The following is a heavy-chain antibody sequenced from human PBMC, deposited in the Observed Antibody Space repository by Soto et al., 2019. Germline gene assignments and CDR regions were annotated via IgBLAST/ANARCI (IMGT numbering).Heavy chain of an antibody. V-gene: IGHV4-34*01. CDR3: ARGVTLWFGELLLARDYYYGMDV. CDR1: GGSFSGYY. Sequence: SETLSLTCAVYGGSFSGYYWSWIRQPPGKGPEWIGEINHSGSTNYNPSLKSRVTISVDTSKNQFSLKLSSVTAADTAVYYCARGVTLWFGELLLARDYYYGMDVWGQGTTVTVS. D-gene: IGHD3-10*01. J-gene: IGHJ6*02. CDR2: INHSGST.